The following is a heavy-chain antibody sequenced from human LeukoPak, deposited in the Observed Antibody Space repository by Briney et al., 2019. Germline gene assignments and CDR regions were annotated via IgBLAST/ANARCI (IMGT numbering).Heavy chain of an antibody. CDR3: ARDPKVLRYFDWLLAESWFDP. CDR2: INPYSGDT. Sequence: ASVKVSCKASGYTFTGYYIHWVRQAPGQGLEWMGWINPYSGDTAYAQKFQGRVTMTRDTSISTAYMELSRLRSDDTAVYYCARDPKVLRYFDWLLAESWFDPWGQGTLVTVSS. CDR1: GYTFTGYY. J-gene: IGHJ5*02. V-gene: IGHV1-2*02. D-gene: IGHD3-9*01.